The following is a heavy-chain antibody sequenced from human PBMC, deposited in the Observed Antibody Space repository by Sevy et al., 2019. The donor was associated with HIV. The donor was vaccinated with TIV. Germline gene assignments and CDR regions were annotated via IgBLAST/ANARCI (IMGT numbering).Heavy chain of an antibody. J-gene: IGHJ4*02. CDR3: AKPRGSFYFDY. D-gene: IGHD3-16*01. Sequence: GGSLRLSCAASAFSFNTYAMSWVRRAPGKGLEWVSTISGSGDSTFYSDSVKGRFTIFRDNSKNTLYLQMNSLRAEDTAVYYCAKPRGSFYFDYWGQGTLVTVSS. V-gene: IGHV3-23*01. CDR2: ISGSGDST. CDR1: AFSFNTYA.